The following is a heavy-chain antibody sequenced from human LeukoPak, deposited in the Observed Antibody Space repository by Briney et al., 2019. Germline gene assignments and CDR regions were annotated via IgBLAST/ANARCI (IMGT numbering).Heavy chain of an antibody. CDR3: ARFDSSGYYYFDY. V-gene: IGHV3-7*01. CDR2: IKQDGSEK. J-gene: IGHJ4*02. CDR1: GFTFSSYW. D-gene: IGHD3-22*01. Sequence: PGGSLRLSCGASGFTFSSYWMSWVRQAPGKGLEWVANIKQDGSEKYYVDSVKGRFTISRDNAKNSLCLQMNSLRAEDTAVYYCARFDSSGYYYFDYWGQGTLVTVSS.